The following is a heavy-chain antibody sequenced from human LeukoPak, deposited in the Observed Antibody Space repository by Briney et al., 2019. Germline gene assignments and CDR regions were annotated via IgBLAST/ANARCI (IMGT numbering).Heavy chain of an antibody. CDR1: GGSFSGYY. CDR2: IYYSGST. V-gene: IGHV4-34*01. J-gene: IGHJ4*02. D-gene: IGHD6-13*01. Sequence: SETLSLTCAVYGGSFSGYYWSWIRQPPGKGLEWIGSIYYSGSTYYNPSLKSRVTISVDTSKNQFSLKVNSVTAADTSVYYCATTGGAAGTRDYWGQGTLVTVSS. CDR3: ATTGGAAGTRDY.